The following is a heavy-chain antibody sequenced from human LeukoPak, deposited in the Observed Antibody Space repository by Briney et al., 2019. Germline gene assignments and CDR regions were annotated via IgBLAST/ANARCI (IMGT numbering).Heavy chain of an antibody. J-gene: IGHJ4*02. D-gene: IGHD3-10*01. V-gene: IGHV3-74*01. CDR1: GFTFSTYW. Sequence: GGSLRLSCAASGFTFSTYWMHWLHQAPGKGLVWVSRTNSDGSRTDYADSVKGRFTISRDNAENTLYLQMNSLTGEDTAVYYCARDRGINMVRGVIDYWGQGTLVTVSS. CDR2: TNSDGSRT. CDR3: ARDRGINMVRGVIDY.